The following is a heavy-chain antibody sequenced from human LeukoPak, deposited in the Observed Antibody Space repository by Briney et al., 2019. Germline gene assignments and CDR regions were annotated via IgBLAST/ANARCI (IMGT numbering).Heavy chain of an antibody. J-gene: IGHJ4*02. V-gene: IGHV3-23*01. D-gene: IGHD2-15*01. CDR1: GFTFSSYA. CDR2: ISVSGGST. CDR3: AKRVAVAATYYYFDY. Sequence: GGSLRLSCAASGFTFSSYAMSWVRQAPGKGLEWVSVISVSGGSTYYADSVKGRFTISRDNSKNTLYLRMNSLRAEDTAVYYCAKRVAVAATYYYFDYWGQGTLVTVSS.